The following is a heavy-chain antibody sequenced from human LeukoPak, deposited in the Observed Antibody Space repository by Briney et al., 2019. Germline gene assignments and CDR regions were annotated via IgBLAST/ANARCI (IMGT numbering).Heavy chain of an antibody. J-gene: IGHJ4*02. V-gene: IGHV3-7*03. D-gene: IGHD3-16*01. CDR1: GFPFRSHW. Sequence: GSLRLSCVVSGFPFRSHWMSWVRQAPGKGLEWVANINFDGSEKHHVDSVKGRFTISRDNAKNSLYLQMNSLRADDTAVYYCARDHVSPGLIFDYWGQGTLVTVSS. CDR2: INFDGSEK. CDR3: ARDHVSPGLIFDY.